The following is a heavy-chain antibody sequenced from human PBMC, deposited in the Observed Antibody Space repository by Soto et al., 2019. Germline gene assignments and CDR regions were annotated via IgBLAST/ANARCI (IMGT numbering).Heavy chain of an antibody. J-gene: IGHJ6*04. Sequence: EVQLVESGGTLVQPGGSLRLSCAATGFTFTSYWMHWVRQAPGKGLVWVSRINGDGSNTFYADSVKGRLTISRDNAKNTVYLQMNSLRVEDTAVYYCARGIQYRYGMDVWGKGTTVTVSS. CDR1: GFTFTSYW. CDR3: ARGIQYRYGMDV. CDR2: INGDGSNT. D-gene: IGHD4-4*01. V-gene: IGHV3-74*01.